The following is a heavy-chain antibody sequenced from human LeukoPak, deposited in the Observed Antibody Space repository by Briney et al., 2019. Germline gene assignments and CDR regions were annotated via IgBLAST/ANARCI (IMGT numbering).Heavy chain of an antibody. CDR1: GFTFSSYA. D-gene: IGHD6-13*01. J-gene: IGHJ6*02. Sequence: PGGSLRLSCAASGFTFSSYAMSWVRQAPGKGLEWVSAISGSGGNTYYADSVKGRFTISRDNAKNSLYLQMNSLRAEDTAVYYCAREPPGIAAAGYYYYYGMDVWGQGTTVTVSS. V-gene: IGHV3-23*01. CDR2: ISGSGGNT. CDR3: AREPPGIAAAGYYYYYGMDV.